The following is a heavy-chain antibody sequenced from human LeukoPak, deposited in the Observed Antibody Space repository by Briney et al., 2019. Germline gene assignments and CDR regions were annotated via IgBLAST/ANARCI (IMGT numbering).Heavy chain of an antibody. J-gene: IGHJ6*02. CDR2: INHSGST. V-gene: IGHV4-34*01. D-gene: IGHD2-2*01. CDR1: GGSFSGYY. Sequence: SETLSLTCAVYGGSFSGYYWSWIRQPPGKGLEWIGEINHSGSTNYNPSLKSRVTISVDTSKDQFSPKLSSVTAADTAVYYCARDAPYYGMDVWGQGTTVTVSS. CDR3: ARDAPYYGMDV.